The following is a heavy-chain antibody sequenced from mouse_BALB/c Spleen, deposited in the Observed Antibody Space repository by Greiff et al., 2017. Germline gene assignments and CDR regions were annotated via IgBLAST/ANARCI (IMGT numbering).Heavy chain of an antibody. Sequence: VMLVESGAELARPGASVKMSCKASGYTFTSYTMHWVKQRPGQGLEWIGYINPSSGYTNYNQKFKDKATLTADKSSSTAYMQLSSLTSEDSAVYYCARERSAMDYWGQGTSVTVSS. CDR2: INPSSGYT. J-gene: IGHJ4*01. V-gene: IGHV1-4*01. CDR3: ARERSAMDY. CDR1: GYTFTSYT.